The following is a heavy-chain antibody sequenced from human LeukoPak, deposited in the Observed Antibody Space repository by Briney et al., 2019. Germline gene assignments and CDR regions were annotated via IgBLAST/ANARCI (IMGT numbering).Heavy chain of an antibody. CDR2: INHSGST. CDR1: GGSFSGYY. J-gene: IGHJ4*02. D-gene: IGHD6-13*01. CDR3: AIPYSTSSRDY. Sequence: PSETLSLTCAVYGGSFSGYYWSWIRQPPGKGLEWIGEINHSGSTNYNPSLKSRVTISVDTSKNQFSLKLSSVTAADTAVYYCAIPYSTSSRDYWGQGTLVTVSS. V-gene: IGHV4-34*01.